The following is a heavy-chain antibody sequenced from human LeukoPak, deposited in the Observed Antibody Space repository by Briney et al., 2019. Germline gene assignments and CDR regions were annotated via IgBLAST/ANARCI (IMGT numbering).Heavy chain of an antibody. D-gene: IGHD6-6*01. CDR3: AAVRSSYYYYGMDV. CDR1: GFTFTSST. CDR2: IVVRSGNT. V-gene: IGHV1-58*02. Sequence: WASVKVSCKASGFTFTSSTMQWVRQARGQRLEWIGWIVVRSGNTHYAQKFQERVTITRDMSTSTAYMELSSLRSEDTAVYYCAAVRSSYYYYGMDVWGQGTTVTVSS. J-gene: IGHJ6*02.